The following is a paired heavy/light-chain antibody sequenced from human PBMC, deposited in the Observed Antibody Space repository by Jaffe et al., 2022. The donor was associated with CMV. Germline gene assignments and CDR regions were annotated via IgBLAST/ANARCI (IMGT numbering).Heavy chain of an antibody. V-gene: IGHV1-46*01. CDR1: GYTFTSYY. CDR2: INPSGGST. J-gene: IGHJ4*02. CDR3: ASYGGYDSSGHDANDY. D-gene: IGHD3-22*01. Sequence: QVQLVQSGAEVKKPGASVKVSCKASGYTFTSYYMHWVRQAPGQGLEWMGIINPSGGSTSYAQKFQGRVTMTRDTSTSTVYMELSSLRSEDTAVYYCASYGGYDSSGHDANDYWGQGTLVTVSS.
Light chain of an antibody. CDR3: QQRSNWPGFT. Sequence: EIVLTQSPATLSLSPGERATLSCRASQSVSSYLAWYQQKPGQAPRLLIYDASNRATGIPARFSGSGSGTDFTLTISSLEPEDFAVYYCQQRSNWPGFTFGPGTKVDIK. J-gene: IGKJ3*01. CDR2: DAS. V-gene: IGKV3-11*01. CDR1: QSVSSY.